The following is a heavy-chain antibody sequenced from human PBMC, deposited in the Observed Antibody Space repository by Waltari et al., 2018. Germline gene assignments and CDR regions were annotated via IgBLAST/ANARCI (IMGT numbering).Heavy chain of an antibody. CDR3: AKDEGARLAPTFGMDA. V-gene: IGHV3-23*01. Sequence: EMQLLESGGTLVQPGQSLRLSCAASGFPFSTYTLYWGRQAPGKGLEWVAVMTASGLMHYGDSVKGRVIISRDNSKNTLYLEMYRLRVEDTARYYCAKDEGARLAPTFGMDAWGQGTTVIVS. CDR1: GFPFSTYT. CDR2: MTASGLM. J-gene: IGHJ6*02. D-gene: IGHD6-6*01.